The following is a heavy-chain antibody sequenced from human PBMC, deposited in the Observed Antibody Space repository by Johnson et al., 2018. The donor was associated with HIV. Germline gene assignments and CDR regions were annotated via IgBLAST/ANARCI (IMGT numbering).Heavy chain of an antibody. D-gene: IGHD3-10*01. CDR1: GFTFSGSA. Sequence: MLLVESGGGVVQPGRSLRLSCVVSGFTFSGSAMHWVRQASGKGLEWVGRIRGRANTYATAYAASLKGSFTISRDDSTNTAYLQMSSLRVEDTAVYYCARESGHFGVSAFDMWGQGTMVTVSS. J-gene: IGHJ3*02. CDR2: IRGRANTYAT. CDR3: ARESGHFGVSAFDM. V-gene: IGHV3-73*01.